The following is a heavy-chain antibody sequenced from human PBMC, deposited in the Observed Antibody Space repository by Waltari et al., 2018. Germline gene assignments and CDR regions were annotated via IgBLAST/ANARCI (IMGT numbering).Heavy chain of an antibody. CDR2: VDPEDGET. CDR3: ATKGLSRVVGV. J-gene: IGHJ6*04. D-gene: IGHD3-3*01. CDR1: GYTFTDYY. V-gene: IGHV1-69-2*01. Sequence: EVQLVQSGAEVKKPGATVKISCTASGYTFTDYYMHCVQQAPGKGLEWMGRVDPEDGETIYAEKFQGRVTITADTSTDTAYMELSSLRSEDTAVYYCATKGLSRVVGVWGKGTTVTVSS.